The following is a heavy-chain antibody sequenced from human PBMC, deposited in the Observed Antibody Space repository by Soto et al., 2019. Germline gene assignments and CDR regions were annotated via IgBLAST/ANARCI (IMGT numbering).Heavy chain of an antibody. CDR3: ARGQGLRTGGGGTEPLDI. CDR1: GYSFTSQY. D-gene: IGHD6-25*01. J-gene: IGHJ3*02. CDR2: INPNGGST. Sequence: QVQLVQSGAEVEKPGASVKISCKASGYSFTSQYVHWVRQAPGQGLEWMGIINPNGGSTTYAQKSRGRVTMTGARALRTAHMGPRIRPPEDPPAYYCARGQGLRTGGGGTEPLDIWGQGTMVTVAS. V-gene: IGHV1-46*03.